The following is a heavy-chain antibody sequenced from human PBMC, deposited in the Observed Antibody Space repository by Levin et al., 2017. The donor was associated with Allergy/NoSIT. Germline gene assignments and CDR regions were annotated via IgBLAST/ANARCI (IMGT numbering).Heavy chain of an antibody. D-gene: IGHD3-16*01. V-gene: IGHV3-21*01. CDR1: GFTFSSYS. CDR3: ARHLPNSGLGRQYQNPFDY. Sequence: MSGGSLRLSCAASGFTFSSYSMDWVRQAPGKGPEWVSSIDSTSNYIYYADSVKGRFAISRDNAKNSLYLQMSSLRAEDTAVYYCARHLPNSGLGRQYQNPFDYWGQGTLVTVSS. CDR2: IDSTSNYI. J-gene: IGHJ4*02.